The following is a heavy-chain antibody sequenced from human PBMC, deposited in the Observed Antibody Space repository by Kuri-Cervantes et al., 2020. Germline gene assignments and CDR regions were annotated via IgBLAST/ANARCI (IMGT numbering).Heavy chain of an antibody. CDR2: ISAYNGNT. D-gene: IGHD6-19*01. Sequence: ASVKVSCKASGYTFTSYGISWVRQAPGQGLEWMGWISAYNGNTNYAQKLQGRVTMTTDTSTSTAYMELRSLRSDDTAVYYCARVSGIAVAGTDPLGPQFDYWGQGTLVTVSS. CDR3: ARVSGIAVAGTDPLGPQFDY. CDR1: GYTFTSYG. J-gene: IGHJ4*02. V-gene: IGHV1-18*01.